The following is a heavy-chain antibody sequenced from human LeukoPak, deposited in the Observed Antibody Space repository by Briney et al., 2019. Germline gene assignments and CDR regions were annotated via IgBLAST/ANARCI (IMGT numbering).Heavy chain of an antibody. D-gene: IGHD3-3*01. CDR2: ISAYNGNT. J-gene: IGHJ3*02. CDR1: GYTFTSYG. V-gene: IGHV1-18*01. CDR3: AREPVAFWSGYYTGDAFDI. Sequence: ASVKVSCKASGYTFTSYGISWVRQAPGQGLEWMGWISAYNGNTNYAQKLQGRVTMTTDTSTSTAYMELRSLRSDDTAVYYCAREPVAFWSGYYTGDAFDIWGQGTMVTVSS.